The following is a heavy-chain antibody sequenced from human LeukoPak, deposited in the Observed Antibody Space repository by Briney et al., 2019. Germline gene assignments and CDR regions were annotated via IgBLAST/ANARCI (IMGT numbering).Heavy chain of an antibody. V-gene: IGHV1-69*06. D-gene: IGHD6-19*01. CDR2: IIPIFGTA. Sequence: SVKVSRKASGGTFSSYAISWVRQAPGQGLEWMGGIIPIFGTANYAQKFQGRVTITADKSTSTAYMELSSLRSEDTAVYYCARGHSYSSGDALDYWGQGTLVTVSS. J-gene: IGHJ4*02. CDR1: GGTFSSYA. CDR3: ARGHSYSSGDALDY.